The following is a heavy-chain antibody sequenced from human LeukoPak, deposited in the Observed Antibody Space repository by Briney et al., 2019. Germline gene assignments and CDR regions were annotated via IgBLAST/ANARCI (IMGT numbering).Heavy chain of an antibody. CDR2: IYYSGST. J-gene: IGHJ4*02. CDR3: ARHADYRTYYFDY. CDR1: GGSISSGGYY. V-gene: IGHV4-31*03. D-gene: IGHD4-11*01. Sequence: SETLSLTCTVSGGSISSGGYYWSWIRQHPGKGLEWIGYIYYSGSTYYNPSLKSRVIISVDTSKNQFSLKLSSVTAADTAVYYCARHADYRTYYFDYWGQGTLVTVSS.